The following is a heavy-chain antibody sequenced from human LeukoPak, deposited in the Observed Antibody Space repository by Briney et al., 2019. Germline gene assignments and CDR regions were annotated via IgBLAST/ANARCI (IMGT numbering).Heavy chain of an antibody. CDR1: GFTFSSYA. CDR2: ISGSDGST. D-gene: IGHD3-10*01. Sequence: GGSLRLSCAASGFTFSSYAMSWVRQAPGKGLDWVSAISGSDGSTFYSDSVKGRFTISRDNSKNTLYLQMNSLRAEDTAVYYCAKLVSPSPKYYYGSGLPDYCGQGTQVTVSS. J-gene: IGHJ4*02. CDR3: AKLVSPSPKYYYGSGLPDY. V-gene: IGHV3-23*01.